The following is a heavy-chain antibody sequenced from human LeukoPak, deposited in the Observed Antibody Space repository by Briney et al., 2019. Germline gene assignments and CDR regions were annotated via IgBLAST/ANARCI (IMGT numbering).Heavy chain of an antibody. CDR1: GFTFRXHA. Sequence: GGSLRLSCAASGFTFRXHAMSWVRQAPGKGLAWVSTISGGGDNTDYADSVKGRFTISRDSSKNTMTLHMNSLRVEDTAVYYCAREGLGAAAGTFDYWGQGTLVTVSS. CDR3: AREGLGAAAGTFDY. J-gene: IGHJ4*02. CDR2: ISGGGDNT. D-gene: IGHD6-13*01. V-gene: IGHV3-23*01.